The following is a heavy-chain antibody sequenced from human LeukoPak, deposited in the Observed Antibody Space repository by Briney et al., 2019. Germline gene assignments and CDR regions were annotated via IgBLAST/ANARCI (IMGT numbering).Heavy chain of an antibody. CDR1: GFTVSSNY. V-gene: IGHV3-66*01. CDR2: IYSGGST. J-gene: IGHJ4*02. D-gene: IGHD2-15*01. Sequence: GGSLRLSCAASGFTVSSNYMSWVRQAPGKGLEWVSVIYSGGSTYYADSVKGRFTISRDNSKNTLYLQMNSLRAEDTAVYYCARDSGGATPNFDYWGQGTLVTVSS. CDR3: ARDSGGATPNFDY.